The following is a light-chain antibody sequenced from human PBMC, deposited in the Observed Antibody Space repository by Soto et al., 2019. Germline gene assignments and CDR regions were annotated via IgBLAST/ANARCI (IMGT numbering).Light chain of an antibody. V-gene: IGLV2-23*01. CDR3: CSYAGSNTWV. Sequence: QSALTQPASVSGSPGQSITISCTGTSSDIGSYNFVSWYQQHPGKAPKLMIYEGSKRPSGVSNRFSGSKSGNTASLTISGLQAEDEADYYCCSYAGSNTWVFGGGTKLTVL. J-gene: IGLJ3*02. CDR2: EGS. CDR1: SSDIGSYNF.